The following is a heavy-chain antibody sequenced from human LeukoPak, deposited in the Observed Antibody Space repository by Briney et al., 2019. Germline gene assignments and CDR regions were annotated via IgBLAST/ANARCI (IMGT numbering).Heavy chain of an antibody. J-gene: IGHJ4*02. D-gene: IGHD1-1*01. CDR3: ARERIGTTDDRIDY. CDR1: GGSFSGYY. CDR2: INHSGST. Sequence: SETLSLTCAVYGGSFSGYYWSWIRQPPGKGLEWIGEINHSGSTNYNPSLKSRVTISVDTSKNQFSLKLSSVTAADTAVYYCARERIGTTDDRIDYWGQGTLVTVSS. V-gene: IGHV4-34*01.